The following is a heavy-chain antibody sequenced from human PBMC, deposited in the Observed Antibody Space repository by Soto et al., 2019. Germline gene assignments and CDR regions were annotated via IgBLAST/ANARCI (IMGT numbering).Heavy chain of an antibody. J-gene: IGHJ4*02. V-gene: IGHV3-30*18. CDR1: GFTFSSYG. CDR3: EKDRRKVVVAAPFDY. CDR2: ISYDGSNK. D-gene: IGHD2-15*01. Sequence: QVQLVESGGGVVQPGRSLRLSCAASGFTFSSYGMHWVRQAPGKGLEWVAVISYDGSNKYYADSVKGRFTISRDNSKNTLYLQMNSLRAEDAAGYYCEKDRRKVVVAAPFDYWGQGTLVTVSS.